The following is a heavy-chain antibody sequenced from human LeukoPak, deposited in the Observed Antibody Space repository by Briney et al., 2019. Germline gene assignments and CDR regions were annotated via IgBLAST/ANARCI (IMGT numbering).Heavy chain of an antibody. CDR3: XXXGDWGIYSGSHSYFDY. Sequence: GGSLRLSCAASGFTFSSYSMNWVRQAPGKGLEWVSSISSSSSYIYYADSVKGRFTISRDNAKNSLYLQMNSLRSEDTAVYYCXXXGDWGIYSGSHSYFDYWGQGTLVTVSS. D-gene: IGHD1-26*01. V-gene: IGHV3-21*04. J-gene: IGHJ4*02. CDR2: ISSSSSYI. CDR1: GFTFSSYS.